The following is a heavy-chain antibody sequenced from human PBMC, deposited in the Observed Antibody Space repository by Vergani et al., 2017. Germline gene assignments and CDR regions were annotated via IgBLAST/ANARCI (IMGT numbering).Heavy chain of an antibody. V-gene: IGHV3-7*01. CDR3: ASAVYYDPV. D-gene: IGHD3-22*01. J-gene: IGHJ4*02. Sequence: EVQLVESGGGLVQPGGSLRLSCAASGFTFSSYWMTWVRQAPGKGLEWVANIKGDGSEIYYVDSVKGRFTISRDNAKNSLYLQMNSLRAEDTAVYYCASAVYYDPVWGQGTLVTVSS. CDR2: IKGDGSEI. CDR1: GFTFSSYW.